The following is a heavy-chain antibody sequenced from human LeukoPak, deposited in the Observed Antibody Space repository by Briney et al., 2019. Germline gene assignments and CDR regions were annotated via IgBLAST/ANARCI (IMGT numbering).Heavy chain of an antibody. CDR1: GFSFNSYA. CDR2: ILHDGSKA. CDR3: AKDRYGSGNNWLDP. D-gene: IGHD3-10*01. V-gene: IGHV3-30*18. J-gene: IGHJ5*02. Sequence: GGSLRLSCRASGFSFNSYAMHWVRQAPRKGLEFLSFILHDGSKAYHADSINGRFTISRDNSNNTLFLQMSSLTTEDTGVYYCAKDRYGSGNNWLDPWGQGTLVTVSS.